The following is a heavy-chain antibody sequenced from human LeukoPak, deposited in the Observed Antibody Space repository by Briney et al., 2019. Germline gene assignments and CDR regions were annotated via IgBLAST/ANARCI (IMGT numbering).Heavy chain of an antibody. V-gene: IGHV3-33*06. CDR2: IWYDGSNK. CDR1: GFTFSSYG. D-gene: IGHD6-13*01. J-gene: IGHJ4*02. Sequence: GGSLRLSCAASGFTFSSYGMHWVRQASGKGLEWVAVIWYDGSNKYYADSVKGRFTISRDNSKNTLYLQMNSLRAEDTAVYYCAKDRRYSSSWYYFDYWGQGTLVTVSS. CDR3: AKDRRYSSSWYYFDY.